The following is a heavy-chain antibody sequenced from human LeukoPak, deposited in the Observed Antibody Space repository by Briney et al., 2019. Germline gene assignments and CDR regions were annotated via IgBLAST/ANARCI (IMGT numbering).Heavy chain of an antibody. D-gene: IGHD3-10*01. CDR3: AKVPYSDYGSGRPPFMDV. CDR1: GFTFSSYA. V-gene: IGHV3-23*01. CDR2: IDYSGGST. Sequence: GRSLRLSCAPSGFTFSSYAMSGVRGAPGKGLDWGSAIDYSGGSTYYADSVKGRFTISRDNSKNTLYIQMNSLRAEDTAIYYCAKVPYSDYGSGRPPFMDVWGQGTTVAVS. J-gene: IGHJ6*02.